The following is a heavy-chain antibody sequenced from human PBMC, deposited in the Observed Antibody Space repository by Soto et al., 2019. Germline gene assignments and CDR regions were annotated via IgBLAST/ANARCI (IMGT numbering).Heavy chain of an antibody. D-gene: IGHD3-10*01. CDR3: TRGPRPISTGAGAY. V-gene: IGHV3-74*01. CDR2: IYNDGTYS. CDR1: GFIFKMYW. J-gene: IGHJ4*02. Sequence: GGSLRLSCAASGFIFKMYWMHWVRQSPGKGLVWISRIYNDGTYSDYADSVRGRFTISRDNVNDTLYLQMNNLRAEDSGLYYCTRGPRPISTGAGAYWGQGTQVTVSS.